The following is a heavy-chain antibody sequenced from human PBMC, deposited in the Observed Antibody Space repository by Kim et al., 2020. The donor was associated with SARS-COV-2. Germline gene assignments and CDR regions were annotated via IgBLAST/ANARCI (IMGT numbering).Heavy chain of an antibody. J-gene: IGHJ4*02. Sequence: SETLSLTCTVSGGSISSGGYYWSWIRQHPGKGLEWIGYIYYSGSTYYNPSLKSRVTISVDTSKNQFSLKLSSVTAADTAVYYCARAPGLYSYGDEDDYWGQGTLVTVSS. CDR1: GGSISSGGYY. V-gene: IGHV4-31*03. D-gene: IGHD5-18*01. CDR3: ARAPGLYSYGDEDDY. CDR2: IYYSGST.